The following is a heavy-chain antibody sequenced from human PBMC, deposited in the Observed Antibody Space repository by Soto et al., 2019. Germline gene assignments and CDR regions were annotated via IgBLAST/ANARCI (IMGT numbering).Heavy chain of an antibody. CDR3: ARDTFSGDSSGPHY. CDR1: GYSFTSYW. V-gene: IGHV5-10-1*04. D-gene: IGHD3-22*01. J-gene: IGHJ4*02. Sequence: GESLKISCQGSGYSFTSYWISWVRQMPGKGLEWMGRIDPSDSYTNYSPSFQGQVTISADKSITTAYLQWSSLKASDTAIYYCARDTFSGDSSGPHYWGQGTLVTVSS. CDR2: IDPSDSYT.